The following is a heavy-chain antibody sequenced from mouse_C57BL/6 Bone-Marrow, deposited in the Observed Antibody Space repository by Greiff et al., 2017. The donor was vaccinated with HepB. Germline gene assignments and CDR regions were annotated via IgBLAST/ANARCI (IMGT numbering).Heavy chain of an antibody. Sequence: EVQGVESGPVLVKPGASVKMSCKASGYTFTDYYMNWVKQSHGKSLEWIGVINPYNGGTSYNQKFKGKATLTVDKSSSTAYMELNSLTSEDSAVYYCLWPYAMDYWGQGTSVTVSS. CDR1: GYTFTDYY. CDR2: INPYNGGT. J-gene: IGHJ4*01. CDR3: LWPYAMDY. V-gene: IGHV1-19*01. D-gene: IGHD1-1*02.